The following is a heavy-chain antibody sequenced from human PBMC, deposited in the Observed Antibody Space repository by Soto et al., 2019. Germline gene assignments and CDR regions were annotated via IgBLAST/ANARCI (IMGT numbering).Heavy chain of an antibody. J-gene: IGHJ4*02. CDR3: ARGDGSYYDY. V-gene: IGHV1-18*01. D-gene: IGHD1-26*01. CDR1: GYTFTRHG. Sequence: QIQLVQSGAEVKKPGASVKVSCNTSGYTFTRHGFTWVRQAPGQGLEWMGWISASYRNTNFAQKFQGRVTLTTDTSTSTAYREMKSLGSDDTAVYYCARGDGSYYDYWGQGTLVTVSS. CDR2: ISASYRNT.